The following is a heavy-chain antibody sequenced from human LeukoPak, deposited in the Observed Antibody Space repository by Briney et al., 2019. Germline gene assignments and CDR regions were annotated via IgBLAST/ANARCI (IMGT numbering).Heavy chain of an antibody. V-gene: IGHV3-33*01. CDR1: GFTFSSYG. J-gene: IGHJ3*02. D-gene: IGHD3-22*01. CDR2: IWYDGSNK. Sequence: GGSLRLFCAASGFTFSSYGMHWVRQAPGKGLEWVAVIWYDGSNKYYADSVKGRFTISRDNSKNTLYLQMNSLRAEDTAVYYCARPYYDSSGYYYWGNAFDIWGQGTMVTVSS. CDR3: ARPYYDSSGYYYWGNAFDI.